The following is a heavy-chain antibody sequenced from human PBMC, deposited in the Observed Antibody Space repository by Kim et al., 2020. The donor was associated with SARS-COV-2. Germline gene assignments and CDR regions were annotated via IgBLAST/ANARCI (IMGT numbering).Heavy chain of an antibody. CDR2: IIPIFGTA. J-gene: IGHJ4*02. CDR3: ASCSYDYVWGSYRYYFDY. CDR1: GGTFSSYA. Sequence: SVKVSCKASGGTFSSYAISWVRQAPGQGLEWMGGIIPIFGTANYAQKFQGRVTITADESTSTAYMELSSLRSEDTAVYYCASCSYDYVWGSYRYYFDYWGQGTLVTVSS. V-gene: IGHV1-69*13. D-gene: IGHD3-16*02.